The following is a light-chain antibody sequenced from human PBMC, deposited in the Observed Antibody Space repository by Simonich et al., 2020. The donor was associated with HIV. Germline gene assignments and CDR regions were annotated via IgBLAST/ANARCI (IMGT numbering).Light chain of an antibody. CDR1: QRHLHSNGYNY. Sequence: DIVMTQSPLSLPVTPGEPASISCRSSQRHLHSNGYNYLDWYLQKPGQSPQLLIYLGSNRASGVPDRFSGSGAGTDFTLKISRVEAEDVGVYYCMQALQTPATFGGGTKVEIK. J-gene: IGKJ4*01. CDR3: MQALQTPAT. CDR2: LGS. V-gene: IGKV2-28*01.